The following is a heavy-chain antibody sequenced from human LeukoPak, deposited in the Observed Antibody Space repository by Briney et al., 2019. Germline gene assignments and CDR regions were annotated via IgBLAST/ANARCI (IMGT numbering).Heavy chain of an antibody. CDR1: GGSISSYY. CDR3: ASMRYYYDSSGSGEIDY. J-gene: IGHJ4*02. V-gene: IGHV4-59*01. Sequence: PSETLSLTCTVSGGSISSYYCSWIRQPPGKGLEWIGYIYYSGSTNYNPSLKSRVTISVDTSKNQFSLKLSSVTAADTAVYYCASMRYYYDSSGSGEIDYWGQGTLVTVSS. CDR2: IYYSGST. D-gene: IGHD3-22*01.